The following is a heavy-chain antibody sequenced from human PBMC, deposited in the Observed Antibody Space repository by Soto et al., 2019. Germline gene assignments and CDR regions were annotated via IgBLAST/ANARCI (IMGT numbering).Heavy chain of an antibody. D-gene: IGHD3-3*01. CDR2: IIPIPDIT. J-gene: IGHJ3*01. V-gene: IGHV1-69*08. Sequence: QAHLVQSGAEVRKPGSSVKVSCKAPGGTFSTYIISWVRQAPGQGLEWMGRIIPIPDITNYAQKFQGRVTITADRSTSTAYMELTSLKSEDTAVYYCARDRITTRGDAFDLWGQGTVVTVSS. CDR1: GGTFSTYI. CDR3: ARDRITTRGDAFDL.